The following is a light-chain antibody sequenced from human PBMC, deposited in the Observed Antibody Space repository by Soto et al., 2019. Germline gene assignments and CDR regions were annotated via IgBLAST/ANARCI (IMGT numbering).Light chain of an antibody. CDR3: GAWDSSLSAYV. Sequence: QSALTQPPSVSAAPGQKVTISCSGSSSNIGKKYLSWYQQLPGTAPKLLIYENNKRPSGIPDRFSGSKSGTSATLGITGLQTGDEADYYCGAWDSSLSAYVFGTGTKVTVL. CDR2: ENN. CDR1: SSNIGKKY. J-gene: IGLJ1*01. V-gene: IGLV1-51*02.